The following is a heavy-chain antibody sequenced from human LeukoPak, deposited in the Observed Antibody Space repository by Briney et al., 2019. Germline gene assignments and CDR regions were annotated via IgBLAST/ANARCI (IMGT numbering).Heavy chain of an antibody. CDR3: ARGYSGYFYY. J-gene: IGHJ4*02. CDR1: GFTFSSYA. Sequence: GGSLRLSCVASGFTFSSYAMSWVRQAPGKGLEWVSSISSTSAHMYYADSVKGRFTISRDNAKNSLYLQMNSLRAEDTAVYYCARGYSGYFYYWGQGTLVTVSS. V-gene: IGHV3-21*01. D-gene: IGHD5-12*01. CDR2: ISSTSAHM.